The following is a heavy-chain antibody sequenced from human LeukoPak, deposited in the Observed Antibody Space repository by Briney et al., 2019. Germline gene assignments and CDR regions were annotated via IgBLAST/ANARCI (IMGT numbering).Heavy chain of an antibody. J-gene: IGHJ4*02. CDR3: ARGGTKYSSGWLDY. D-gene: IGHD6-19*01. V-gene: IGHV3-30*04. CDR1: GFTFSSYA. Sequence: PGGSLRLSCEASGFTFSSYAMHWVRQAPGKGLEWVAVISYDGSNKYYADSVKGRFTISRDNSKNTLYLQMNSLRAEDTAVYYCARGGTKYSSGWLDYWGQGTLVTVSS. CDR2: ISYDGSNK.